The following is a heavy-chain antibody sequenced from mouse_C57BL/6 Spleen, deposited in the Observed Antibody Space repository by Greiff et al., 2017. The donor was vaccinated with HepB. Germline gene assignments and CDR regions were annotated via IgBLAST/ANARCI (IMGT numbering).Heavy chain of an antibody. CDR2: IDPETGGT. J-gene: IGHJ2*01. CDR3: TNDGYYYLDY. D-gene: IGHD2-3*01. CDR1: GYTFTDYE. Sequence: QVQLKQSGAELVRPGASVTLSCKASGYTFTDYEMHWVKQTPVHGLEWIGAIDPETGGTAYNQKFKGKAILTADKSSSTAYMELRSLTSDDSAVYYCTNDGYYYLDYWGQGTTLTVSS. V-gene: IGHV1-15*01.